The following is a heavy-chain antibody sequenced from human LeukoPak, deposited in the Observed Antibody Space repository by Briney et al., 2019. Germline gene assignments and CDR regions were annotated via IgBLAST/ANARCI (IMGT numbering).Heavy chain of an antibody. CDR2: INHSGST. D-gene: IGHD3-16*01. V-gene: IGHV4-34*01. Sequence: PSETLSLTCAVYGGSFSGYYWSWIRQPPGKGLEWIGEINHSGSTNYNPSLKSRVTISVDTSKNQFSLKLSSVTAADTAVYYCARSLKAITFGGVSNPFYIWGQGTMVAVSS. CDR3: ARSLKAITFGGVSNPFYI. J-gene: IGHJ3*02. CDR1: GGSFSGYY.